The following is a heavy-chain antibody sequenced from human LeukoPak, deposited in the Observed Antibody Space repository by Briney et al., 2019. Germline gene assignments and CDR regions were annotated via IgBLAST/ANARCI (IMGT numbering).Heavy chain of an antibody. Sequence: PGGSLRLSCAASGFTFSSYWMSWVRQAPGKGLEWVSAISGSGGSTYYADSVKGRFTISRDNSKNTLYLQMNSLRAEDTAVYYCAKYYYDSSGYYPYYFDYWGQGTLVTVSS. CDR1: GFTFSSYW. V-gene: IGHV3-23*01. J-gene: IGHJ4*02. D-gene: IGHD3-22*01. CDR2: ISGSGGST. CDR3: AKYYYDSSGYYPYYFDY.